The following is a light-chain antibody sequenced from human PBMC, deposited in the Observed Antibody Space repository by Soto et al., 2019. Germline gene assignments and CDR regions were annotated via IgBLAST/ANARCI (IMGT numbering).Light chain of an antibody. CDR1: QSVTTN. CDR3: QQYDDWPS. J-gene: IGKJ1*01. Sequence: DILMTQSPATLSVSPGERATLSCRASQSVTTNVAWYQQKPGQPPRLLIYGTSTRATGVTDRFSGSGSGTEFTLTISSLQSDDSAVYYCQQYDDWPSFGQGTKVE. CDR2: GTS. V-gene: IGKV3-15*01.